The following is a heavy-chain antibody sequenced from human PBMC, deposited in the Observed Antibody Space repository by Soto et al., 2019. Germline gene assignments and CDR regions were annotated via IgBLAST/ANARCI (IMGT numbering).Heavy chain of an antibody. CDR2: IGGIGQYA. CDR3: AKGWTGHIYGIDA. D-gene: IGHD2-15*01. CDR1: GFTFSNYA. V-gene: IGHV3-23*01. J-gene: IGHJ6*02. Sequence: GVSLRLSCAASGFTFSNYAMNWVRQAPGKGLEWVAIIGGIGQYAFYADSVKGRFTFSRDNSKNTIYLEMNNLRTEDTAIYFCAKGWTGHIYGIDAWGQGTAVSVS.